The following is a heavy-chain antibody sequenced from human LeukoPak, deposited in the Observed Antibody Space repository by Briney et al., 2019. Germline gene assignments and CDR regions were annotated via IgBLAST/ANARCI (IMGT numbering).Heavy chain of an antibody. CDR1: GFTFSSYG. CDR3: ATSGFPDIVVVPAAILFFDY. J-gene: IGHJ4*02. Sequence: QPGRSLRLSCAASGFTFSSYGMHWVRQAPGKGLEWVAVISYDGSNKYYADSVKGRFTISRDNSKNTLYLQMNSLRAEDTAVYYCATSGFPDIVVVPAAILFFDYWGQGTLVTVSS. D-gene: IGHD2-2*02. CDR2: ISYDGSNK. V-gene: IGHV3-30*03.